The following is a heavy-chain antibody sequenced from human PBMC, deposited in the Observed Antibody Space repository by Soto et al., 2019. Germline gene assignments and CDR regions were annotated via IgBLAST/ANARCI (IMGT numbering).Heavy chain of an antibody. CDR2: ISGSGGST. V-gene: IGHV3-23*01. CDR3: ALPVSGWYSGY. CDR1: GFTFSNYA. Sequence: PGGSLRLSCAASGFTFSNYAMSWVRQAPGKGLEWVSGISGSGGSTYYADSVKGRFTISRDNSKNTLYLQMNSLRVEDTAVYYCALPVSGWYSGYWGQGTLVTVSS. J-gene: IGHJ4*02. D-gene: IGHD6-19*01.